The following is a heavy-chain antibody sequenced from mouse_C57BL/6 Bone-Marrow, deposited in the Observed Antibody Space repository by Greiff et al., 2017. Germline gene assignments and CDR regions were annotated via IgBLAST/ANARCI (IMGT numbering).Heavy chain of an antibody. CDR1: GYSFPGYF. CDR2: INPYNGDT. V-gene: IGHV1-20*01. J-gene: IGHJ1*03. CDR3: ARGYYGSRDWYFDV. D-gene: IGHD1-1*01. Sequence: EVKLQQSGPELVKPGDSVKISCKASGYSFPGYFMNWVMQSHGKSLEWIGRINPYNGDTFYNQKFKGKATLTVDKSSSTAHMELRRLTSEDSAVYYCARGYYGSRDWYFDVWGTGTTVTVSS.